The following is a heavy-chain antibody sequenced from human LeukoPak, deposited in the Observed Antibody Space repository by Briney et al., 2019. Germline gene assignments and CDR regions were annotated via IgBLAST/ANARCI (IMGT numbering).Heavy chain of an antibody. CDR2: VYDSGST. Sequence: SETLSLTCTVSGGSIGSDSYYWGWIRQPPGKGLEWIGSVYDSGSTYYNPTLESRVTISVDTSKNQFSLRLRFVTAADTAVYYCARDFIRTRWFDPWGQGTLVTVSS. J-gene: IGHJ5*02. CDR3: ARDFIRTRWFDP. D-gene: IGHD1-1*01. V-gene: IGHV4-39*07. CDR1: GGSIGSDSYY.